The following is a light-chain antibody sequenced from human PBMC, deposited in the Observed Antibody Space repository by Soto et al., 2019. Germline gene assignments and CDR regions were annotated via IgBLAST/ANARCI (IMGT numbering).Light chain of an antibody. Sequence: EIVLTQSPATLSLSPGERATLSCWASQSVGRSLAWYQQKPGQAPRLLINDASNRATGIPARFGGSGSGTAFTLTISSLEPEDVAVYYCQQRNAWPLTFAGGTKVEIK. V-gene: IGKV3-11*01. CDR1: QSVGRS. CDR2: DAS. CDR3: QQRNAWPLT. J-gene: IGKJ4*01.